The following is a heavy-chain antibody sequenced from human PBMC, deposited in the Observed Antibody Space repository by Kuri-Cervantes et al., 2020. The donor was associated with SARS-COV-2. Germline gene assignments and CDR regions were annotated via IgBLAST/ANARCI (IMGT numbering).Heavy chain of an antibody. Sequence: GGSLRLSCAASGFTFSSYSMNWVRQAPGKGLEWVSYISSSSSTIYYADSVKGRFTISRDNAKNSLYLQMNSLRDEDTAVYYCARDPRGVVNPYYYYGMDVWGQGTTVTVSS. V-gene: IGHV3-48*02. CDR1: GFTFSSYS. CDR2: ISSSSSTI. D-gene: IGHD3-3*01. CDR3: ARDPRGVVNPYYYYGMDV. J-gene: IGHJ6*02.